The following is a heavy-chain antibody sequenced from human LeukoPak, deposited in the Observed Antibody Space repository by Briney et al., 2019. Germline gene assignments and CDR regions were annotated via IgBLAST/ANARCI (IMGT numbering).Heavy chain of an antibody. CDR2: IKQDGSEK. Sequence: GGSLRLSCAASGFTFSSYSMNWVRQAPGKGLEWVANIKQDGSEKYYVDSVKGRFTISRDNAKNSLYLQMNSLRAEDTAVYYCARDLRGYCSSTSCYEAFFDYWGQGTLVTVSS. V-gene: IGHV3-7*01. J-gene: IGHJ4*02. D-gene: IGHD2-2*01. CDR3: ARDLRGYCSSTSCYEAFFDY. CDR1: GFTFSSYS.